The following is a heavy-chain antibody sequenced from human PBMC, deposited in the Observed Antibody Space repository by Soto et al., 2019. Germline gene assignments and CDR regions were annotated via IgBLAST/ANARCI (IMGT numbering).Heavy chain of an antibody. J-gene: IGHJ4*02. V-gene: IGHV3-30-3*01. CDR3: ARGISVYYNSRGYYSATDF. D-gene: IGHD3-22*01. CDR2: ISYDGSNK. CDR1: GFTFSSYA. Sequence: GGSLRLSCAASGFTFSSYAMHWVRQAPGKGLEWVAVISYDGSNKYYADSVKGRFTISRDNSKNTLYLQMNSLRAEDTAVYYCARGISVYYNSRGYYSATDFWGQGILVTLSS.